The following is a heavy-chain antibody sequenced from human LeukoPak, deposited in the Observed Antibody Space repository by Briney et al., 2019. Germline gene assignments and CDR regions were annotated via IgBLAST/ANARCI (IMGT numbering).Heavy chain of an antibody. V-gene: IGHV3-11*01. CDR3: ARGDDSSGYYYEGSYYFDY. CDR2: ISSSGSTI. Sequence: LSLTCAVYGGSFSGYYWSWIRQAPGKGLEWVSYISSSGSTIYYADSVKGRFTISRDNAKNSLYLQMNSLRAEDTAVYYCARGDDSSGYYYEGSYYFDYWGQGTLVTVSS. D-gene: IGHD3-22*01. CDR1: GGSFSGYY. J-gene: IGHJ4*02.